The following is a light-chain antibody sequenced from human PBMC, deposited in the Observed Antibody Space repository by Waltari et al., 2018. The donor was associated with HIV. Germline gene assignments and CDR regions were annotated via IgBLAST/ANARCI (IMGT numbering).Light chain of an antibody. Sequence: QSVLTQPPSASGTPGQRVTISCSGSSHNIGSNSGYWYQQLPGTAPKLLIYRNNQRPSGVPDRFSGSKSGTSASLAISGLRSEDEADYYCAAWDDSLSGLVFGGGTKVTVL. J-gene: IGLJ3*02. V-gene: IGLV1-47*01. CDR1: SHNIGSNS. CDR3: AAWDDSLSGLV. CDR2: RNN.